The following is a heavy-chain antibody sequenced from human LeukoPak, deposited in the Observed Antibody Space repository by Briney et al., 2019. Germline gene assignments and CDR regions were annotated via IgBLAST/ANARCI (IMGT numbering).Heavy chain of an antibody. V-gene: IGHV3-23*01. D-gene: IGHD3-16*02. Sequence: GGSLRLSCAASGFTFSSYAMSWVRQAPGKGLEWVSAISGSGGSTYYADSVKGRFTISRDNSKNTLYMQMNSLRAEDTAVYYCAKDEGELSLYYFDYWGQGTLVTVSS. CDR3: AKDEGELSLYYFDY. CDR2: ISGSGGST. J-gene: IGHJ4*02. CDR1: GFTFSSYA.